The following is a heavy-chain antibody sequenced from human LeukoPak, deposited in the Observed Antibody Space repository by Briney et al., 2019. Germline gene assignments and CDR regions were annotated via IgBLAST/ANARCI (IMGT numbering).Heavy chain of an antibody. CDR3: ARDQSGRYDYVPGAFDI. Sequence: SVKVSCKASGGTFSSYAISWVRQAPGQGLEWMGGIIPIFGTANYAQKFQGRVTITADESTSTAYMELSSLRSEDTAVYYCARDQSGRYDYVPGAFDIWGQGTMVTVSS. CDR1: GGTFSSYA. V-gene: IGHV1-69*13. J-gene: IGHJ3*02. D-gene: IGHD3-16*01. CDR2: IIPIFGTA.